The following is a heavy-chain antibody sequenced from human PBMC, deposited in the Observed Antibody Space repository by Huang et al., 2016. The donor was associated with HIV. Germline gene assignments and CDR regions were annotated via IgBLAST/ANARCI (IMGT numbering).Heavy chain of an antibody. J-gene: IGHJ1*01. V-gene: IGHV3-48*02. CDR1: GFTLSAYG. CDR3: ATSYGYFPH. D-gene: IGHD5-18*01. Sequence: EVQLVESGGGLVQPGGSLTLSCAASGFTLSAYGMNWVRQTPGNGWEWVSYINNNGSKICYAESVKGRFTISRDNAKNSLYLQMNSLRDDDTAVFYCATSYGYFPHWGQGTLVTVSS. CDR2: INNNGSKI.